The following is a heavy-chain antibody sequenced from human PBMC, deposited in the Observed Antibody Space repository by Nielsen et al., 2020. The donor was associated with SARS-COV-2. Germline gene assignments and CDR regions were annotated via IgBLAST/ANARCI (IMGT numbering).Heavy chain of an antibody. Sequence: SETLSLTCAVSGGSVSSNDWWTWVRQSPGKGLEWIGEVSHSGSINYNPSLKSRVTISVDTSKMQFSLELRSVTAADTAVYYCARTILPNWDYRAYDYWGQGALVTVSS. V-gene: IGHV4-4*02. CDR3: ARTILPNWDYRAYDY. CDR2: VSHSGSI. J-gene: IGHJ4*02. CDR1: GGSVSSNDW. D-gene: IGHD1-7*01.